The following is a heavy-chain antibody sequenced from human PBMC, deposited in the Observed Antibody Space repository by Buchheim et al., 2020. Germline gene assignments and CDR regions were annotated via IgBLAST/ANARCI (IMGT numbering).Heavy chain of an antibody. CDR2: ISGSGGST. Sequence: EVQLLESGGGLVQPGGSLRLSCAASGFTFSSYAMSWVRQAPGKGLEWVSAISGSGGSTYYADSVKGRFTISRENSKNTLYLQMNSLRAEDTAVYYCATFTYYDFWSGSPGNDYWGQGTL. D-gene: IGHD3-3*01. CDR1: GFTFSSYA. V-gene: IGHV3-23*01. J-gene: IGHJ4*02. CDR3: ATFTYYDFWSGSPGNDY.